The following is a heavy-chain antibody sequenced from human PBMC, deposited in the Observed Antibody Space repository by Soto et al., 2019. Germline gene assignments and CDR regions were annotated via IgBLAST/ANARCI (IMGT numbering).Heavy chain of an antibody. J-gene: IGHJ3*02. CDR3: ARDHYDYDILTGYYRTDDAFDI. V-gene: IGHV1-3*01. D-gene: IGHD3-9*01. CDR1: GYTFTSYA. CDR2: INAGNGNT. Sequence: GASVKVSCKASGYTFTSYAIHWVRQAPGQRLEWMGWINAGNGNTKYSQKFQGRVTITRDTSASTAYMELSSLRSEDTAVYYCARDHYDYDILTGYYRTDDAFDIWGQGTMVTVSS.